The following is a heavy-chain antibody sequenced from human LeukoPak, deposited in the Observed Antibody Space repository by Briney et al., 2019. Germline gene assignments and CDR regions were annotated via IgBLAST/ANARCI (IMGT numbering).Heavy chain of an antibody. CDR2: ISSSSSYI. J-gene: IGHJ4*02. D-gene: IGHD6-19*01. CDR1: GFTFSSYS. V-gene: IGHV3-21*04. CDR3: ARGDRNGWYFDH. Sequence: PGGSLRLSCAASGFTFSSYSMNWVRQAPGKGLEWVPSISSSSSYIYYADSVEGRFTISRDNAKNSLYLQMNSLRAEDTALYYCARGDRNGWYFDHWGQGTLVTVSS.